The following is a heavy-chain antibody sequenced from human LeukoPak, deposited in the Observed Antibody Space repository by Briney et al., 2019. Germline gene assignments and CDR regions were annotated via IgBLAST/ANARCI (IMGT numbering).Heavy chain of an antibody. D-gene: IGHD2-2*01. Sequence: SETLSLTCTVSGGSISSSNYWWGWIRQPPGKGLEWSGSIYYSGSTYYNPSLKSQVTISVDKSKNQFSLRLTSVTAADTAVYFCARMVPAGTHNYWGQGLLVTVSS. CDR3: ARMVPAGTHNY. V-gene: IGHV4-39*07. J-gene: IGHJ4*02. CDR1: GGSISSSNYW. CDR2: IYYSGST.